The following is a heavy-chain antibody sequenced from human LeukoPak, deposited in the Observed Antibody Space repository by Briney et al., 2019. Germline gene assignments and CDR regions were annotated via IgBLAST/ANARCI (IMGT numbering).Heavy chain of an antibody. D-gene: IGHD1-26*01. J-gene: IGHJ4*02. CDR3: ARDQEDGSGSLAY. Sequence: GGSLRLSCAASGFTFSSYGMHWVRQAPGKGLDWVAVISNDGSKKYYADSVKGRFTISRDNSKDTLYLQMNSLRAEDTAVYYCARDQEDGSGSLAYWGQGTLVTVSS. V-gene: IGHV3-30*03. CDR2: ISNDGSKK. CDR1: GFTFSSYG.